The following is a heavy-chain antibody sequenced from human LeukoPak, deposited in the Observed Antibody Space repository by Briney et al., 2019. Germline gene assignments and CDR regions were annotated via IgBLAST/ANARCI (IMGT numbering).Heavy chain of an antibody. D-gene: IGHD6-13*01. Sequence: GGPLRLSCAASGFTFDDYAMHWVRQAPGKGLEGASGISWNSGSIGYADSVKGRFTISRDNAKNSLYLQMNSLRAEDTALYYCAKDLAAAGTALDYWGQGTLVTVSS. CDR3: AKDLAAAGTALDY. CDR2: ISWNSGSI. V-gene: IGHV3-9*01. CDR1: GFTFDDYA. J-gene: IGHJ4*02.